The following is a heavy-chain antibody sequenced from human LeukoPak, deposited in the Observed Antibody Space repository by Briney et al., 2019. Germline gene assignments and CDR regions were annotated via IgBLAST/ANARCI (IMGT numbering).Heavy chain of an antibody. CDR2: INTAGGT. V-gene: IGHV3-13*01. CDR3: AREAFTDATGYYFSPLDM. Sequence: GGSLRLSFEASGFTFRSCDLHWVRQTAAKGLEWLSLINTAGGTFYSDSVRGRFTISRENAENSFYLQMNSLTADDTAVYYCAREAFTDATGYYFSPLDMWGQGTMVTVSS. D-gene: IGHD2/OR15-2a*01. J-gene: IGHJ3*02. CDR1: GFTFRSCD.